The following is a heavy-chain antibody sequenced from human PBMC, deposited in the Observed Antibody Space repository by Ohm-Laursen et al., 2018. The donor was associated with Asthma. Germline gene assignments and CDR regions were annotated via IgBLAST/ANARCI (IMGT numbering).Heavy chain of an antibody. Sequence: TLSLTCTVSGGSISSGGYYWSWIRQLPGKGLEWIGFIYYSGSTYYNPSLKGRVTISVDTSENQFSLKLSSVTAADTAVYYCARFPRGYSDYDFSFDNWGQGTLVTVSS. V-gene: IGHV4-31*02. CDR1: GGSISSGGYY. D-gene: IGHD5-12*01. CDR2: IYYSGST. J-gene: IGHJ4*02. CDR3: ARFPRGYSDYDFSFDN.